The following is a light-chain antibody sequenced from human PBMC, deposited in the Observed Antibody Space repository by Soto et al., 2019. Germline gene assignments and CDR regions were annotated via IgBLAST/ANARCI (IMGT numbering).Light chain of an antibody. V-gene: IGKV3-20*01. J-gene: IGKJ2*01. CDR1: QSGSSNY. CDR2: GAS. CDR3: QQYGSSPYT. Sequence: EIVLTQSPATLSLSPGERATLSCRASQSGSSNYLAWYQQKPGQAPRLLMYGASSRATSIPARFSCSGSGTDFTLTIYRVEPEDFEEYYCQQYGSSPYTFGQGTKLEIK.